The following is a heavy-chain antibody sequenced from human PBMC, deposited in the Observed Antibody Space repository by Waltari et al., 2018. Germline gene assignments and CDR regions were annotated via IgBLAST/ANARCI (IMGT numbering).Heavy chain of an antibody. CDR3: ARDYYGGRIWYFDL. CDR1: GFTFSSYS. Sequence: EVQLVESGGGLVQPGGSLRLSCAASGFTFSSYSMNWVRQAPGKGLEWVSYISSSSSTIYYADSVKGRFTISRDNAKNSQYLQMNSLRAEDTAVYYCARDYYGGRIWYFDLWGRGTLVTVSS. CDR2: ISSSSSTI. D-gene: IGHD3-22*01. V-gene: IGHV3-48*01. J-gene: IGHJ2*01.